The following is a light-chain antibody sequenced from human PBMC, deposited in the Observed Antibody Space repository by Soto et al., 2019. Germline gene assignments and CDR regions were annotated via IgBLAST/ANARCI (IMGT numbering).Light chain of an antibody. CDR3: QQRTNGPPLT. CDR1: QSVSSY. Sequence: EIVLTQSPATLSLSPGEIATLSCRASQSVSSYLAWYQQKPGQAPRLLIYDASNRATGIPARFSGSGSGTDFTLTISSLEPEDFAVYYCQQRTNGPPLTFGGGTKVEI. CDR2: DAS. J-gene: IGKJ4*01. V-gene: IGKV3-11*01.